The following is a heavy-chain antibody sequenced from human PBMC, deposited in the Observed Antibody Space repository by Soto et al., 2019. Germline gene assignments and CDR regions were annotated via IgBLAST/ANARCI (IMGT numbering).Heavy chain of an antibody. J-gene: IGHJ5*02. D-gene: IGHD2-2*01. CDR1: GFTFSSYG. CDR3: ARSGYCSSTSCRPRGWFDP. CDR2: IWYDGSNK. V-gene: IGHV3-33*01. Sequence: GSLRLSCAASGFTFSSYGMHWVRQAPGKGLEWVAVIWYDGSNKYYADSVKGRFTISRDNSKNTLYLQMNSLRAEDTAVYYCARSGYCSSTSCRPRGWFDPWGQGTLVTVSS.